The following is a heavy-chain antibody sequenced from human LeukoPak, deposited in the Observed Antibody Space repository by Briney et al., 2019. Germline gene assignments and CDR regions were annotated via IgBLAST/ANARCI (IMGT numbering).Heavy chain of an antibody. V-gene: IGHV1-2*02. D-gene: IGHD2-2*01. Sequence: ASVKVSCKASGYTFTGYYMHWVRQAPGQGLEWMGWINPNSGGTNYAQKFQGRVTMTRDTSISTAYMELSRLRSDDTAVYYCARGGGHLGYCSSTSCPGEYFDLWGRGTLVTVSS. CDR1: GYTFTGYY. CDR3: ARGGGHLGYCSSTSCPGEYFDL. J-gene: IGHJ2*01. CDR2: INPNSGGT.